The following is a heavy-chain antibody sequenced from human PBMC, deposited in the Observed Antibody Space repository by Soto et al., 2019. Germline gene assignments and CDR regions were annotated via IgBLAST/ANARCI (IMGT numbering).Heavy chain of an antibody. CDR2: IYYSGST. CDR1: GGSISSGDYY. D-gene: IGHD3-22*01. Sequence: QVQLQESGPGLVKPSQTLSLTCTVSGGSISSGDYYWSWIRQPPGKGLEWIGEIYYSGSTYYNPSLTSRVTISVDTSKSQFALKLSSVTAADTAVYYCARGPYYYDSSGYYLWGQGTLVTVSS. J-gene: IGHJ4*02. V-gene: IGHV4-30-4*01. CDR3: ARGPYYYDSSGYYL.